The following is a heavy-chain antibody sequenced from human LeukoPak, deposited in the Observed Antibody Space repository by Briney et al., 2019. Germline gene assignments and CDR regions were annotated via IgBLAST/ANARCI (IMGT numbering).Heavy chain of an antibody. D-gene: IGHD5-18*01. V-gene: IGHV4-34*01. CDR3: ARSYRAHQTFYSSHFFDC. CDR1: GGSFSGYY. CDR2: INHFGRT. Sequence: PSETLSLTCAVYGGSFSGYYWNWIRQPLGKGLEWIGEINHFGRTKYNPSLKSRVTISGDTSKNQFSLKINSLTAADTAVYYCARSYRAHQTFYSSHFFDCWGQGTLVTVSS. J-gene: IGHJ4*02.